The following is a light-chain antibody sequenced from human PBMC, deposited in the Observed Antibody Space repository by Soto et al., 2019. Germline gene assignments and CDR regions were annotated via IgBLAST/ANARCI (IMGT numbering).Light chain of an antibody. J-gene: IGKJ4*01. CDR3: QQYGTSSLT. V-gene: IGKV3-20*01. CDR2: HVS. CDR1: QSVSSTS. Sequence: DIVLTQSPGTLYLSPGERAILSCRAGQSVSSTSLAWYQQRPGQAPRLLIYHVSSRANGIPDRFSGSGSGTDFTLTLSTLEPEDFAVYYCQQYGTSSLTFGGGTRVEI.